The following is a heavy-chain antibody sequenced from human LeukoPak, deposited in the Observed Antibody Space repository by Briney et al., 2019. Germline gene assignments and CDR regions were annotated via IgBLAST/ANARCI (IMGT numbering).Heavy chain of an antibody. CDR3: ARVKAAHCSSTSCLSPYYGMDV. J-gene: IGHJ6*02. CDR1: GYTFTGYY. D-gene: IGHD2-2*01. CDR2: INTNSGGT. V-gene: IGHV1-2*02. Sequence: ASVKVSCKASGYTFTGYYMHWVRQAPGQGLEWMGWINTNSGGTNYAQKFQGRVTMTRDTSISTAYMELSRLRSDDTAVYYCARVKAAHCSSTSCLSPYYGMDVWGQGTTVTVSS.